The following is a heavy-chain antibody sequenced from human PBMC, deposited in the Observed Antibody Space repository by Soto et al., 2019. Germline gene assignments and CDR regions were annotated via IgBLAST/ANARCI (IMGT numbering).Heavy chain of an antibody. CDR1: GYTSSSYG. D-gene: IGHD3-16*01. J-gene: IGHJ6*02. V-gene: IGHV1-18*01. CDR2: ISVFNGDT. Sequence: ASVKVSCKAIGYTSSSYGINWVRQAPGQGLEWMGWISVFNGDTKYAQKFQGRVAITKDPGTSTAHMELRSLRSDDAAVYFCATKDDHKDDQPYYYGMDIWGQGTTVTVS. CDR3: ATKDDHKDDQPYYYGMDI.